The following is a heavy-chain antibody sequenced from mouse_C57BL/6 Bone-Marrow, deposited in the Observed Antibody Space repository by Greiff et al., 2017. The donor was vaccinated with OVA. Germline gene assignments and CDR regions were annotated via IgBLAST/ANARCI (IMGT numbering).Heavy chain of an antibody. CDR2: ISNGGGST. V-gene: IGHV5-12*01. D-gene: IGHD2-4*01. CDR1: GFTFSDYY. CDR3: ARHAGDYDEGAWFAY. Sequence: EVKVVESGGGLVQPGGSLKLSCAASGFTFSDYYMYWVRQTPEKRLEWVAYISNGGGSTYYPDTVKGRFTISRDNAKNTLYLQMSRLKSEDTAMYYCARHAGDYDEGAWFAYWGQGTLVTVSA. J-gene: IGHJ3*01.